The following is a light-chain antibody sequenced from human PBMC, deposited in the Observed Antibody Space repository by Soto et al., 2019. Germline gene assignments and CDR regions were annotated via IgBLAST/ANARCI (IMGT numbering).Light chain of an antibody. CDR3: QQYHSEPIT. Sequence: VMTQSPDSLAVSLGERATINCKSSQSVLSSSNNKNYLAWFQQKSGQPPKLLISWASTRESGVPDRFSGSGSVTDFTLTISSLQAEDVAVYYCQQYHSEPITFGQGTRLEI. V-gene: IGKV4-1*01. CDR1: QSVLSSSNNKNY. J-gene: IGKJ5*01. CDR2: WAS.